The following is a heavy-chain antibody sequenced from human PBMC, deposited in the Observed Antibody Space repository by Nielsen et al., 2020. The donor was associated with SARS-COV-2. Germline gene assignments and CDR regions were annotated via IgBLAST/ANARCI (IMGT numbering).Heavy chain of an antibody. CDR3: ARGGLGDWQWLVRY. V-gene: IGHV3-11*05. CDR1: GFTFSDYY. J-gene: IGHJ4*02. CDR2: ISSSRSYT. D-gene: IGHD6-19*01. Sequence: GESLKISCAASGFTFSDYYMSWIRQAPGKGLEWASYISSSRSYTNYTDSVKGRFTISRDNAKNSLYLQMNSLRAEDTAVYYCARGGLGDWQWLVRYWGQGTLVTVSS.